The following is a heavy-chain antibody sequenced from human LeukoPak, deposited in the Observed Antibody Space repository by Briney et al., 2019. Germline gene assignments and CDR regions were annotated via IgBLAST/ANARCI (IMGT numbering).Heavy chain of an antibody. CDR1: GYTFTGYY. D-gene: IGHD5-12*01. J-gene: IGHJ6*03. CDR2: INPNSGGT. V-gene: IGHV1-2*02. CDR3: ARDGGTDGYDWGVYYYMDV. Sequence: ASVKVSCKASGYTFTGYYMHWVRQAPGQGLEWMGWINPNSGGTNYAQKFQGRVTMTRDTSISTAYMELSRLRPDDTAVYYCARDGGTDGYDWGVYYYMDVWGKGTTVTVSS.